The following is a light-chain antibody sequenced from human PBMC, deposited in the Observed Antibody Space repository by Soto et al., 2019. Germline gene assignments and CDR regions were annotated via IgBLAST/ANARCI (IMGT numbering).Light chain of an antibody. CDR3: QQYYSTPWT. V-gene: IGKV4-1*01. CDR2: WAS. J-gene: IGKJ1*01. CDR1: QSVLYSADNKNY. Sequence: DIVMTQSPDSLAVSLGERATINCKSSQSVLYSADNKNYLAWYQQKPGQPPKLLIYWASTRESGVPDRFSGSGSGTDFTLTISSLQAEDVAVYYYQQYYSTPWTFGQGTNVEIK.